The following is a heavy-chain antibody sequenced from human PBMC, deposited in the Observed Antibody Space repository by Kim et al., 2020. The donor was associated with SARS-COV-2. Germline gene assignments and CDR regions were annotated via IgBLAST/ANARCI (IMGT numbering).Heavy chain of an antibody. CDR3: ARGFSGYSYDFRGLNAFDI. CDR2: INHSGST. D-gene: IGHD5-18*01. CDR1: GGSFSDYY. J-gene: IGHJ3*02. V-gene: IGHV4-34*01. Sequence: SETLSLTCAVYGGSFSDYYWSWLRQPPGKGLEWIGEINHSGSTNYNPSLKSRVTISLDTSKNQFSLKLSSVTAADTAVYYCARGFSGYSYDFRGLNAFDIWGQGTMVTVSS.